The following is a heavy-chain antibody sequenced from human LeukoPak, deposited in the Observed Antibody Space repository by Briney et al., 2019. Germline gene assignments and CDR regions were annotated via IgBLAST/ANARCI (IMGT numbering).Heavy chain of an antibody. CDR2: INCDGDDK. J-gene: IGHJ6*02. V-gene: IGHV3-23*01. D-gene: IGHD5-24*01. CDR1: GFTFRTYA. Sequence: GGSLRLSCAGSGFTFRTYAMGWVRQAPGKGLEWVSGINCDGDDKYYADSVKGRFTISRDNFKNTLYLQMNRLRAEDTAVYYCVEPQRLSTIRREGMDVRGQGTTVTVS. CDR3: VEPQRLSTIRREGMDV.